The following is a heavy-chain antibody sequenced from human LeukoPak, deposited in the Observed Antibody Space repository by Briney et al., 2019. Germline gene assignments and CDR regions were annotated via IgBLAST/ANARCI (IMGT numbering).Heavy chain of an antibody. V-gene: IGHV4-59*12. D-gene: IGHD3-3*01. Sequence: SETLSLTCTVSGGSISSYYWSWIRQPPGKGLEWIGYIYYSGSTNYNPSLKSRVTISVDTSKNQFSLKLSSVTAADTAVYYCARENDFWSGYVYWGQGTLVTVSS. CDR3: ARENDFWSGYVY. CDR1: GGSISSYY. CDR2: IYYSGST. J-gene: IGHJ4*02.